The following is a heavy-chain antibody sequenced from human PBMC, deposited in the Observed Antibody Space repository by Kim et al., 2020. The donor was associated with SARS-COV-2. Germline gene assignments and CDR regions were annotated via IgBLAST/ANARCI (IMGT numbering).Heavy chain of an antibody. J-gene: IGHJ4*02. V-gene: IGHV4-39*01. Sequence: YTPSLKSRVTISVDTSKNQFSLKLSSVTAADTAVYYCARYTVYDILTGYDYWGQGTLVTVSS. D-gene: IGHD3-9*01. CDR3: ARYTVYDILTGYDY.